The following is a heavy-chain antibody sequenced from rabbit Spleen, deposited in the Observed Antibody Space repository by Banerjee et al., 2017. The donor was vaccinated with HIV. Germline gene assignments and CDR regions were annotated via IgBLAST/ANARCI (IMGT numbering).Heavy chain of an antibody. D-gene: IGHD2-1*01. CDR1: GFSFSSSDY. J-gene: IGHJ4*01. V-gene: IGHV1S40*01. CDR2: IDTGSSGFT. CDR3: TIATMTMVITGL. Sequence: QSLEESGGDLVKPGASLTLTCTASGFSFSSSDYMCWVRQAPGKGLEWIACIDTGSSGFTYFASWAKGRFTISKTSSTTVTLQVTSLTAADTATYFCTIATMTMVITGLWGQGTLVTVS.